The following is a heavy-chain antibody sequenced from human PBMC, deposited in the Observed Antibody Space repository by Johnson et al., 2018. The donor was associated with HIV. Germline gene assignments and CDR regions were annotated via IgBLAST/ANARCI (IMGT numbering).Heavy chain of an antibody. Sequence: VQLVESGGGLVHPGGSPRLSCAASGFTVSSNYMNWVRQAPGKGLEWVSAISGSGGSTYYADSVKGRFTISRDNSKNTLYLQMNSLRAEDTAVYYCARHRTSSTMGAFDIWGQGTMVTVSS. J-gene: IGHJ3*02. CDR2: ISGSGGST. D-gene: IGHD6-6*01. CDR1: GFTVSSNY. V-gene: IGHV3-23*04. CDR3: ARHRTSSTMGAFDI.